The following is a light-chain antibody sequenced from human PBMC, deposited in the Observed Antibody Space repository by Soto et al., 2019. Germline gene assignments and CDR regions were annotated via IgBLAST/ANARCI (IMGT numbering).Light chain of an antibody. V-gene: IGKV4-1*01. CDR2: WAS. CDR1: QNVLYRSSNKSY. CDR3: QQYYDTPYT. J-gene: IGKJ2*01. Sequence: DIVMTQSPDFLAVSLGERATISCKSSQNVLYRSSNKSYLAWYQQRPGQPPRLLLYWASTRESGVPDRFVGSRSETDFTLTVSSLQAGDEAIYHCQQYYDTPYTFGQGTTLEIK.